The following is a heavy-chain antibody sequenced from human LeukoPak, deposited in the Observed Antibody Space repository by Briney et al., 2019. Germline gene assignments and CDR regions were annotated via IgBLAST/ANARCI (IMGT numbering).Heavy chain of an antibody. D-gene: IGHD3-10*01. Sequence: GGSLRLSRAPSGFTFSSYAMHWVRQAPGKGREWVAVISYDGSNKYYADSVKGRFTISRDNSKNTLYLQMNSLRAEDTAVYYCARDPTTMGHFDYWGQGTLVTVSS. CDR2: ISYDGSNK. V-gene: IGHV3-30-3*01. CDR3: ARDPTTMGHFDY. CDR1: GFTFSSYA. J-gene: IGHJ4*02.